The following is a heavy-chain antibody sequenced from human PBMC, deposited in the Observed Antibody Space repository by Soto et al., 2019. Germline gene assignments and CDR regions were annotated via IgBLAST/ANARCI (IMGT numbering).Heavy chain of an antibody. CDR1: GFTFGTYA. V-gene: IGHV3-33*01. CDR2: IYYDGSNR. Sequence: PGGSLRLSCAASGFTFGTYAMHWVRQAPGKRLERVAVIYYDGSNRYYGDAVKGRFTISRDNSKSTLYLQMSSLRAEDTAVYYCARAFCTNGVCYYFFDYWGHGTLVTVSS. D-gene: IGHD2-8*01. J-gene: IGHJ4*01. CDR3: ARAFCTNGVCYYFFDY.